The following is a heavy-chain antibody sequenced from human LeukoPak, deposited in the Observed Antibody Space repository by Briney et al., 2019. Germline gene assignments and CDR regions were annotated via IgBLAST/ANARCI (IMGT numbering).Heavy chain of an antibody. CDR2: ISSDGRDK. CDR1: GFTFSGYA. V-gene: IGHV3-30*03. CDR3: ARDLRRFAAYYFDY. Sequence: PGGSLRLSCEGSGFTFSGYAMHWVRQAPGKGPEWVAVISSDGRDKHHADSVKGRFSISRDNSKNTLYLQMNSLRAEDTAVYYCARDLRRFAAYYFDYWGQGTLVTVSS. J-gene: IGHJ4*02. D-gene: IGHD5/OR15-5a*01.